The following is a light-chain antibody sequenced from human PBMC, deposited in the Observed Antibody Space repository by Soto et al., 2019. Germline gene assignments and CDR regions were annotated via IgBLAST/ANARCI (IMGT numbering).Light chain of an antibody. V-gene: IGKV3-15*01. CDR2: GAS. J-gene: IGKJ1*01. CDR3: QQYNKWPPT. CDR1: QSGSSN. Sequence: DIVMTHSQATLSVSPCERAVLSGSAGQSGSSNLAWLQKKPGQAPRLLIYGASTRATGIPARFSGSGSGTEFTLTISSLQSEDFVVYYCQQYNKWPPTFGQGTKVDIK.